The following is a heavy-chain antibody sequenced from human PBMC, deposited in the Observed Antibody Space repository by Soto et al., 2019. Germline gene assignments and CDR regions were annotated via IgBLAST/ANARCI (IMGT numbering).Heavy chain of an antibody. J-gene: IGHJ4*02. Sequence: QVQPQESGPGLLKPSETLSLTCTVSGGSISSYFYIWVRQPPGKGLEWIGSVYYTGTTDYNPSLKSRVTISVNTSKTQFSLNLRSVTAADTAVYYCARDLAAVPRAFDYWGRGTLVTVSS. D-gene: IGHD6-13*01. CDR3: ARDLAAVPRAFDY. CDR1: GGSISSYF. CDR2: VYYTGTT. V-gene: IGHV4-59*01.